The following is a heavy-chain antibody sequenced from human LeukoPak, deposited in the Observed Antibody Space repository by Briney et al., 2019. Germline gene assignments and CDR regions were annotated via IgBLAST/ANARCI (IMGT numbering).Heavy chain of an antibody. Sequence: SETLSLTCTVSGNSISSGDNYWSWIRQPAGKGLDWIGRIYYSGSTYYNPSLKSRVTISVDTSKNQFSLKLSSVTAADTAVYYCARHRRDYYGSGRMYYFDYWGQGTLVTVSS. CDR2: IYYSGST. J-gene: IGHJ4*02. D-gene: IGHD3-10*01. CDR3: ARHRRDYYGSGRMYYFDY. CDR1: GNSISSGDNY. V-gene: IGHV4-39*01.